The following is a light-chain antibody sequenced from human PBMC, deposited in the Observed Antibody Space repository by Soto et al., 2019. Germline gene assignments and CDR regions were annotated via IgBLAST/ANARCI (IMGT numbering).Light chain of an antibody. CDR1: QGISDY. CDR3: QQFNAYPLT. Sequence: DIQLTQSPSFLSASVGDRVTISCRASQGISDYLAWYQQKPGKAPKLLIYGASTLQSGVPSRFSGSASGTEFTLPISSLQPEDFATYFCQQFNAYPLTFGGGTELEIK. J-gene: IGKJ4*01. V-gene: IGKV1-9*01. CDR2: GAS.